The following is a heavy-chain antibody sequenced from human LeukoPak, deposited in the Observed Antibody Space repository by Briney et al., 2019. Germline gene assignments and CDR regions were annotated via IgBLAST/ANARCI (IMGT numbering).Heavy chain of an antibody. Sequence: SETLSLTCTVSGGSISSSSYYWGWIRQPPGKGLEWIGSIYYSGSTYYNPSLKSRVTISVDTSKNQFSLKLSSVTAADTAVYYCARLTVTTAWYYYYGMDVWGQGTTVTVSS. V-gene: IGHV4-39*07. CDR2: IYYSGST. CDR3: ARLTVTTAWYYYYGMDV. D-gene: IGHD4-11*01. J-gene: IGHJ6*02. CDR1: GGSISSSSYY.